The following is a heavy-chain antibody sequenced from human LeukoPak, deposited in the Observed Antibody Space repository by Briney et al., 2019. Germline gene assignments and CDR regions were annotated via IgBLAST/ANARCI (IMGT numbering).Heavy chain of an antibody. Sequence: SQTLSLTCTVSGGSISSGGYYWSWIRQHPGKGLEWIGYIYYSGSTYYNPSLKSRVIITVDTSKNQFSLKLSYVTAADTAVYYWARDQREPYGSGSFEFDPWGQGTLVTVSS. CDR3: ARDQREPYGSGSFEFDP. CDR1: GGSISSGGYY. V-gene: IGHV4-31*03. D-gene: IGHD3-10*01. CDR2: IYYSGST. J-gene: IGHJ5*02.